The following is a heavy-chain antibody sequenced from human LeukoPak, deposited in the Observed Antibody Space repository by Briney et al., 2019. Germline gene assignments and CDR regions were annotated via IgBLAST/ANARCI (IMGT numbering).Heavy chain of an antibody. D-gene: IGHD1-26*01. V-gene: IGHV1-3*03. CDR3: AREGAYIGGSYPFDY. CDR2: INAGNGNT. J-gene: IGHJ4*02. CDR1: GYTFSSYA. Sequence: ASVKVSCKASGYTFSSYAMHWVRQAPGQRLEWMGWINAGNGNTKLSHEFQGRVTISRVTSASTAYMELNSLRSEDMAVYYCAREGAYIGGSYPFDYWGQGTLVTVSS.